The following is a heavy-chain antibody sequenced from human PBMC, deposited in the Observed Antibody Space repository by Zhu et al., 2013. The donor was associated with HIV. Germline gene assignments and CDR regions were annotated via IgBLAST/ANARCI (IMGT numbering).Heavy chain of an antibody. CDR3: ARGVFDWSSYYYYGMDV. CDR1: GGTFSSYA. CDR2: IIPIFGTA. Sequence: QVQLVQSGAEVKKPGSSVKVSCKASGGTFSSYAISWVRQAPGQGLEWMGVIIPIFGTANYAQKFPGRVTITADESTSTAYMELSSLRSEDTAVYYCARGVFDWSSYYYYGMDVWGQGTTVTVSS. V-gene: IGHV1-69*01. J-gene: IGHJ6*02. D-gene: IGHD3-9*01.